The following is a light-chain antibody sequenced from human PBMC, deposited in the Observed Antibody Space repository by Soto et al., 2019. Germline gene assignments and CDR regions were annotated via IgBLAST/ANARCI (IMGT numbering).Light chain of an antibody. J-gene: IGKJ5*01. CDR1: QGISSA. V-gene: IGKV1D-13*01. CDR3: QRCNNYPIT. CDR2: DAS. Sequence: AIQLTQSPSSLSASVGDRVTITCRASQGISSALAWYQQKPGKAPKLLIYDASSLESGVPARFSGSGSGSDIALTISRLQPEDFASYYCQRCNNYPITCGRGTRLEIK.